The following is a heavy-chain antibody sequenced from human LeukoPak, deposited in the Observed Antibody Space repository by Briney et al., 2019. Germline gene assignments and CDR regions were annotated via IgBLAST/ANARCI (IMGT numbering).Heavy chain of an antibody. D-gene: IGHD4-17*01. Sequence: GGSLRLSCAASGFTFSSYGMHWVRQAPGKGLEWVAVISYDGSNKYYADSVKGRFTISRDNSKNTLYLQMNSLRAEDTAVYYCAKDRAAVTTTIFDYWGQGTLVTVSS. V-gene: IGHV3-30*18. CDR3: AKDRAAVTTTIFDY. CDR2: ISYDGSNK. CDR1: GFTFSSYG. J-gene: IGHJ4*02.